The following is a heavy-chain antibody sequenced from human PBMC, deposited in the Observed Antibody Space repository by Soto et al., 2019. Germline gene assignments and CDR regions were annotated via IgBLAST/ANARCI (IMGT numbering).Heavy chain of an antibody. J-gene: IGHJ4*02. CDR1: GFTFSDYY. CDR3: AKALNTMIVVVTIFDY. CDR2: ISSSSSYT. V-gene: IGHV3-11*05. Sequence: GGSLRLSCAASGFTFSDYYMSWIRQAPGKGLEWVSYISSSSSYTNYADSVKGRFTVSRDNSKNTLYLQMNSLRAEDTAVYYCAKALNTMIVVVTIFDYWGQGTLVTVSS. D-gene: IGHD3-22*01.